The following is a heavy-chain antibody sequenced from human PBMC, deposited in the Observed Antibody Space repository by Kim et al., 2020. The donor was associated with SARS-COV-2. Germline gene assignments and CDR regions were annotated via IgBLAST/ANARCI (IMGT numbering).Heavy chain of an antibody. D-gene: IGHD3-9*01. CDR3: ARDWNWLIDV. CDR2: ISVTDAI. Sequence: GGSLRLSCAASGFTFTTYNMHWVRQAPGKGLEWISYISVTDAIYSADSVVGRVTISRDYAKNSLDLQLNSVRDGDTAGYYCARDWNWLIDVWGQGTLVTVSS. CDR1: GFTFTTYN. J-gene: IGHJ4*02. V-gene: IGHV3-48*02.